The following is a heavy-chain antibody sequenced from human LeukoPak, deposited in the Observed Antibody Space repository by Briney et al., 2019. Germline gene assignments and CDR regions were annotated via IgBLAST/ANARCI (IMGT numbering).Heavy chain of an antibody. V-gene: IGHV1-18*04. D-gene: IGHD3-9*01. Sequence: GASVKVSCKASGYTFTSYYMHWVRQAPGQGLEWMGWISADNGNTYYTQNFQGRVSMTTDTSTSTAYMEVRSLRSDDTAVFYCARVDILTGYYFFDSWGQGTLVTVSS. J-gene: IGHJ4*02. CDR1: GYTFTSYY. CDR2: ISADNGNT. CDR3: ARVDILTGYYFFDS.